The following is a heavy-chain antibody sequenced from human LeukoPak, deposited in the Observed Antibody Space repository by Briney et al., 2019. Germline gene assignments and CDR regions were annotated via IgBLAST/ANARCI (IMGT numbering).Heavy chain of an antibody. J-gene: IGHJ3*02. CDR2: IYPGDSDT. V-gene: IGHV5-51*01. Sequence: GESLKISCKGSGYSFTSYWIGWVRQMPGKGLEWMGIIYPGDSDTRYSPSFQGQVTISADKSISTAYLQRSSLKASDTAMYYCARLQYCSGTSCYGSAFDIWGQGTMVTVSS. D-gene: IGHD2-2*01. CDR1: GYSFTSYW. CDR3: ARLQYCSGTSCYGSAFDI.